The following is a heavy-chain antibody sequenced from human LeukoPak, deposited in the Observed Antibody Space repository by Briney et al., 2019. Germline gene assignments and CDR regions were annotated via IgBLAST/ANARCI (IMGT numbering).Heavy chain of an antibody. J-gene: IGHJ4*02. D-gene: IGHD6-6*01. CDR3: AKDGIAAPPTSG. Sequence: GGSLRLSCAASGFTFSSYWMHWVRHAPGKGLVWVSRINSDGSSTSYADSVKGRFTISRDNAKNTLYLQMNSLRAEDTAVYYCAKDGIAAPPTSGWGQGTLVTVSS. V-gene: IGHV3-74*01. CDR1: GFTFSSYW. CDR2: INSDGSST.